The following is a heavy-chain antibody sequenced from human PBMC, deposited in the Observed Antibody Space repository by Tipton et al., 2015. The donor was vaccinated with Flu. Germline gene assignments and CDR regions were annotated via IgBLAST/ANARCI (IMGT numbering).Heavy chain of an antibody. V-gene: IGHV4-38-2*02. CDR3: ASSYYGGNFFLDY. J-gene: IGHJ4*02. Sequence: GLVKPSETLSLTCTVSGYSISSGYYWGWIRQPPGKGLEWIGSIYHSGSTYYNPSLKSRVTISVDTSKNQFSLKLSAVTAADTAVYYCASSYYGGNFFLDYWSQRTLVTVSS. D-gene: IGHD4-23*01. CDR1: GYSISSGYY. CDR2: IYHSGST.